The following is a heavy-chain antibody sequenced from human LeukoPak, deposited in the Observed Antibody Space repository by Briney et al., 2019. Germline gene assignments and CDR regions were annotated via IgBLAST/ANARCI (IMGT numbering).Heavy chain of an antibody. CDR1: GFTFSSYG. V-gene: IGHV3-21*01. Sequence: GGSLRLSCAASGFTFSSYGMSWVRQAPGKGLEWVPSISSSSSYIYYADSVKGRFTISRDNAKNSLYLQMNSLRAEDTAVYYCARDRVLLWFGELGGSGWSLDYWGQGTLVTVSS. D-gene: IGHD3-10*01. CDR2: ISSSSSYI. J-gene: IGHJ4*02. CDR3: ARDRVLLWFGELGGSGWSLDY.